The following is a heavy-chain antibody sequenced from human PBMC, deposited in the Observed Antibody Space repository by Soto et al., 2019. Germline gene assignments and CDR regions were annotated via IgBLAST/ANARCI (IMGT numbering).Heavy chain of an antibody. D-gene: IGHD2-15*01. CDR1: GYSFTIYW. J-gene: IGHJ4*02. CDR3: ARALRDDSKPGNFDY. V-gene: IGHV5-10-1*01. CDR2: IDPSDSYT. Sequence: GESLKISCKGSGYSFTIYWSSWVRQMPGKGLEWMGRIDPSDSYTNYSPSFQGHVTISADKSISTAYLQWSSLKASDTAMYYCARALRDDSKPGNFDYWGQGTPVTVSS.